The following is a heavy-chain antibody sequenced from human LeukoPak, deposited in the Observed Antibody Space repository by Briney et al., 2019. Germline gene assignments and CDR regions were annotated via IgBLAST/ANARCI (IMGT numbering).Heavy chain of an antibody. V-gene: IGHV3-21*01. CDR2: ISSSSSYI. Sequence: GGSLRLSCAASGFTFSSYSMNWVRQAPGKGLEWVSSISSSSSYIYYADSVKGRFTISRDNAKNSLYLQMNSLRAEDTAVYYCARDSGYSYGSLDYWGQGTLLSVSS. D-gene: IGHD5-18*01. J-gene: IGHJ4*02. CDR3: ARDSGYSYGSLDY. CDR1: GFTFSSYS.